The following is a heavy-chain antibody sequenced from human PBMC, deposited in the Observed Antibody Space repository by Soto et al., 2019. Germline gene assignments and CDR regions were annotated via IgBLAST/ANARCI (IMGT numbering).Heavy chain of an antibody. V-gene: IGHV1-69*01. Sequence: QVQLVQSGAEVKKPGSSVKVSCKASGGTFSSYAISWVRQAPGQGLEWMGGIIPIFGTANYAQKFQGRVTITADEATSTAYMELSSLSSEDTAVYSCARDLGYSDDSGYYYGMDVLGQGTTVTVSS. CDR3: ARDLGYSDDSGYYYGMDV. D-gene: IGHD5-18*01. CDR1: GGTFSSYA. CDR2: IIPIFGTA. J-gene: IGHJ6*01.